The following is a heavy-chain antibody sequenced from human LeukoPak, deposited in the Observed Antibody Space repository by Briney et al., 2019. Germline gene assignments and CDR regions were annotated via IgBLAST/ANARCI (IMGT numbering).Heavy chain of an antibody. Sequence: GASVKVSCKASGYTFTGYYMHWVRQAPGQGLEWMGWINPNSGGTNYAQKFQGRVTMTRDTSISTAYMELSRLRSDDTAVYYCARDRGIAVAGRVFGNWFDPWGQGTLVTVSS. CDR3: ARDRGIAVAGRVFGNWFDP. D-gene: IGHD6-19*01. J-gene: IGHJ5*02. CDR2: INPNSGGT. V-gene: IGHV1-2*02. CDR1: GYTFTGYY.